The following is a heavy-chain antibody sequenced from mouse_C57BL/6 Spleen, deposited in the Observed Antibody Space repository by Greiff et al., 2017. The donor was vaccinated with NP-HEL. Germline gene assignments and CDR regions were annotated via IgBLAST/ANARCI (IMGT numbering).Heavy chain of an antibody. Sequence: VKLVESGAELVKPGASVKLSCKASGYTFTEYTIHWVKQRSGQGLEWIGWFYPGSGSIKYNEKFKDKATLTADKSSSTVYMELSRLTSEDSAVYFCARHELGDGYYDYWGQGTTLTVSS. J-gene: IGHJ2*01. D-gene: IGHD2-3*01. CDR2: FYPGSGSI. CDR3: ARHELGDGYYDY. CDR1: GYTFTEYT. V-gene: IGHV1-62-2*01.